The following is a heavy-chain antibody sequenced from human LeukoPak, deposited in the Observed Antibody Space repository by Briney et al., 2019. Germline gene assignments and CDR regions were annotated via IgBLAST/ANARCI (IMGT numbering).Heavy chain of an antibody. D-gene: IGHD5-12*01. CDR2: IYPGDSDT. V-gene: IGHV5-51*01. CDR1: GSIFTSYW. Sequence: GASLKICGKGAGSIFTSYWIGGGRQLGGKGVEWMGIIYPGDSDTKYSPSFQGQVTISADKSISTAYLQWSSLKASDTAMYYCARVYSGYGGEDYWGQGTLVTVSS. CDR3: ARVYSGYGGEDY. J-gene: IGHJ4*02.